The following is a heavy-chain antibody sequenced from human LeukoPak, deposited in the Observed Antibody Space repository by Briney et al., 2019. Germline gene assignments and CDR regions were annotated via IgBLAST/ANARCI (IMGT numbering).Heavy chain of an antibody. CDR1: GGSISSYY. D-gene: IGHD1-26*01. CDR3: ASVGELAYFDY. J-gene: IGHJ4*02. Sequence: PSETLSLTRTVSGGSISSYYWSWIRQPAGKGLEWIGRIYTSGSTNYNPSLKSRVTISVDTSKNQFSLKLSSVTAADTAVYYCASVGELAYFDYWGQGTLVTVSS. V-gene: IGHV4-4*07. CDR2: IYTSGST.